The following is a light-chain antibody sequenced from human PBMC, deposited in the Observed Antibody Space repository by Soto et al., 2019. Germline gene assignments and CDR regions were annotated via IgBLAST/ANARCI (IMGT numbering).Light chain of an antibody. V-gene: IGKV1-12*01. CDR2: AAS. CDR3: KQAYACPLT. J-gene: IGKJ4*01. Sequence: DIQMTQSPSSVSASVGDRVTITCRASQGINNWLAWYQQKPGKAPELLIYAASYLQSGVTSRFSGSRSGTDFTLTISSLQPEDFATYYCKQAYACPLTFGGGTKVESK. CDR1: QGINNW.